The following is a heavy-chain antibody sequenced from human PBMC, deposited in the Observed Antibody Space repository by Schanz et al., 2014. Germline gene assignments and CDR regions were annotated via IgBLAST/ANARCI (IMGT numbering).Heavy chain of an antibody. D-gene: IGHD1-26*01. Sequence: VQLVESGGGLVQPGGSLRLSCAASGFTFSSYALHWVRYAPGTGLEWVAFVPFDGSQKFYADSVKGRFTISRDNSKNTVYLQMNSLRPGDTAVYYCARDHTTESYYSAGPPIDYWGQGTLLTVSS. CDR2: VPFDGSQK. V-gene: IGHV3-30*04. J-gene: IGHJ4*02. CDR1: GFTFSSYA. CDR3: ARDHTTESYYSAGPPIDY.